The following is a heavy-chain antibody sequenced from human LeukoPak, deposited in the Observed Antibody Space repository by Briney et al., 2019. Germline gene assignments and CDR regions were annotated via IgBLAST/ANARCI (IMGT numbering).Heavy chain of an antibody. V-gene: IGHV4-59*11. CDR3: ARVLQNYYHLDV. J-gene: IGHJ6*03. CDR1: GDSISSHY. Sequence: SETPSLTCTVSGDSISSHYWSWIRQPPGKGLEWIGFFFDSGSTNYKSSLKSRVTMSVDTSKNQFSLKLSSVTAADTAVYYCARVLQNYYHLDVWGTGTTVTVSS. D-gene: IGHD2/OR15-2a*01. CDR2: FFDSGST.